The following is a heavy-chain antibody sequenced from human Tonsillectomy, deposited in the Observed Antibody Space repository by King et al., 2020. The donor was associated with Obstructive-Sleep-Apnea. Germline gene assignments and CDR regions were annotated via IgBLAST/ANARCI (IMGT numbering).Heavy chain of an antibody. CDR2: INPNSGGT. CDR1: GYTFTGYY. Sequence: VQLVESGAEVKKPGASVKVSCKASGYTFTGYYMHWVRQAPGQGLEWMGWINPNSGGTNYGQKFQVRVTMTRDTSISTAYMGLSRLRSDDTAVYYCASGGDIVVVPAAQWAFDIWGQGTMVTVSS. CDR3: ASGGDIVVVPAAQWAFDI. J-gene: IGHJ3*02. V-gene: IGHV1-2*02. D-gene: IGHD2-2*01.